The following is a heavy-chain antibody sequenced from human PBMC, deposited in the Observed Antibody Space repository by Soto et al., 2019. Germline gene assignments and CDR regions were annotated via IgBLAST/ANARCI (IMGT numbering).Heavy chain of an antibody. D-gene: IGHD5-12*01. CDR2: INHSGST. Sequence: QVQLQQWGAGLLKPSETLSLTCAVYGGSFSGYYWSWIRQPPGKGLEWIGEINHSGSTNYNPSLKSRVTISVDTSKNQFSLKLSSVTAADTAVYYCARGIPTSHSGHYYFDYWGQGTLVTVSS. J-gene: IGHJ4*02. V-gene: IGHV4-34*01. CDR1: GGSFSGYY. CDR3: ARGIPTSHSGHYYFDY.